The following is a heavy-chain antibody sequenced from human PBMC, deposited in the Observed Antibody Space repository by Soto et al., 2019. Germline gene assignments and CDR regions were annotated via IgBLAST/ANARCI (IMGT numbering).Heavy chain of an antibody. CDR1: GGSFSGYY. V-gene: IGHV4-34*01. Sequence: SETLSLTCAVYGGSFSGYYWSWIRQPPGKGLEWIGEINHSGSTNYNPSLKSRVTISVETSKNQFSLKLSSVTAADTAVYYCAREEVGSSSWYAAYYFDYWGQGTLVTVSS. D-gene: IGHD6-13*01. CDR2: INHSGST. J-gene: IGHJ4*02. CDR3: AREEVGSSSWYAAYYFDY.